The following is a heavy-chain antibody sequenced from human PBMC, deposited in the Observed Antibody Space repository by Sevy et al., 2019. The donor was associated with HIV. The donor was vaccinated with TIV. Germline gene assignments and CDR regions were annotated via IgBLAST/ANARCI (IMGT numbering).Heavy chain of an antibody. J-gene: IGHJ6*02. Sequence: SETLSLICTVSGGSISGYYRSWIRQPPGKGLEWIGYIYYSGRTNYNPSLKSRVTISVDTSKNQFSLKLSSVTAADTAVYYCARGSPDYYYGMDVRGQGTTVTVSS. CDR3: ARGSPDYYYGMDV. V-gene: IGHV4-59*01. CDR2: IYYSGRT. CDR1: GGSISGYY.